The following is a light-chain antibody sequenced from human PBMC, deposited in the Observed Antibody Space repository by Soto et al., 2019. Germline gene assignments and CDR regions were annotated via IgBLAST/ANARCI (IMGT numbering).Light chain of an antibody. V-gene: IGLV2-14*03. CDR2: DVT. Sequence: QSALTQPASVSGSPGQSITISCSGTSSDFGGYNYVSWYQQHPGKAPKLLIYDVTNRPSGVSNRFSGSKFGNTASLTISGRQAEDEGDYYCSSYTTPTTVVAFGGGTKLTVL. CDR3: SSYTTPTTVVA. J-gene: IGLJ2*01. CDR1: SSDFGGYNY.